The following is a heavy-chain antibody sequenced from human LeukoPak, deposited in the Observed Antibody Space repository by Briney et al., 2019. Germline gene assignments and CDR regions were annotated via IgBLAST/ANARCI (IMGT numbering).Heavy chain of an antibody. CDR1: GFTFSSYS. D-gene: IGHD2-2*01. V-gene: IGHV3-21*01. CDR2: ISSSSSYI. Sequence: GGSLRISCAASGFTFSSYSMNWVCQAPGKGLEWVSSISSSSSYIYYADSVKGRFTISRDNAKNSLYLQMNSLRAEDTAVYYCARGAPAFMYPPDYWGQGTLVTVSS. CDR3: ARGAPAFMYPPDY. J-gene: IGHJ4*02.